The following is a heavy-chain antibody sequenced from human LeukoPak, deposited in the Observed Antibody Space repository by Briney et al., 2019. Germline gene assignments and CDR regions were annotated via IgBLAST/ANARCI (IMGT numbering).Heavy chain of an antibody. V-gene: IGHV3-30-3*01. CDR3: ARKPLSYSDYEVDY. J-gene: IGHJ4*02. D-gene: IGHD4-11*01. Sequence: GGSLRLSCAASGFTFSSYTMHWVRQAPGKGLEWLAVISYDGSNEHYADSVKGRLTISRDNSKNTLYLQMNSLRAEDTAVYYCARKPLSYSDYEVDYWGQGTLVTVSS. CDR1: GFTFSSYT. CDR2: ISYDGSNE.